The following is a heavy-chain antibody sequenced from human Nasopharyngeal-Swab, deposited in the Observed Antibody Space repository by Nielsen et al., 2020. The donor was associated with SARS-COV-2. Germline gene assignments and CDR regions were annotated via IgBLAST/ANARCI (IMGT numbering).Heavy chain of an antibody. D-gene: IGHD2/OR15-2a*01. CDR2: ISGSGDISGSGGST. CDR3: AKDLRGPYFF. V-gene: IGHV3-23*01. CDR1: GYSFRTYG. J-gene: IGHJ4*02. Sequence: GSLRLSCVASGYSFRTYGMSWVRQAPGKGLEWVAAISGSGDISGSGGSTYYADSVKGRFTISRDNSKNTLSLQMNSLRADDTAVYYCAKDLRGPYFFWGQGTLVTVSS.